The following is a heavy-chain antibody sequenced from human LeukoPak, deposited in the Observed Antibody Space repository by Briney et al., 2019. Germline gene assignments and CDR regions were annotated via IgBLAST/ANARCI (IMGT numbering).Heavy chain of an antibody. V-gene: IGHV1-18*01. D-gene: IGHD6-13*01. CDR2: ISGYNGNT. CDR3: ARDWGIAAAGTTSGGGLYYFDY. Sequence: ASVKVSCKASGYIFTTYGISWVRQAPGQGLEWMGWISGYNGNTNYAQKFQGRGTMTTDTSTSTAYMELRNLKSDDTAVYYCARDWGIAAAGTTSGGGLYYFDYWGQGTLVTVSS. J-gene: IGHJ4*02. CDR1: GYIFTTYG.